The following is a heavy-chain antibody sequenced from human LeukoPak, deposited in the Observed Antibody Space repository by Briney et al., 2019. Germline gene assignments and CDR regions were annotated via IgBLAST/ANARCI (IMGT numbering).Heavy chain of an antibody. CDR2: TYYSGST. D-gene: IGHD6-13*01. CDR3: ARASGIAAAVDY. Sequence: SETLSLTCTVSGGSISSYYWSWIRQPPGKGLEWIGYTYYSGSTNYNPSLKSRVTISVDTSKNQFSLKLSSVTAADTAVYYCARASGIAAAVDYWGQGTLVTVSS. V-gene: IGHV4-59*01. J-gene: IGHJ4*02. CDR1: GGSISSYY.